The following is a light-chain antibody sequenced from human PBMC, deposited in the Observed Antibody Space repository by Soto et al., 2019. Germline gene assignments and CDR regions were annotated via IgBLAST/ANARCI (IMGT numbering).Light chain of an antibody. J-gene: IGLJ2*01. CDR2: DNS. V-gene: IGLV1-40*01. CDR1: SSNIGAGYD. Sequence: QSVLTQPPSVSGAPGQRITISCTGSSSNIGAGYDVHWYQQLPGTAPKLLIYDNSNRPSGVPDRFSGSKSGSSASLAITGLQAEDEADYYCQSYDTSLPGLLFGVGTKVTVL. CDR3: QSYDTSLPGLL.